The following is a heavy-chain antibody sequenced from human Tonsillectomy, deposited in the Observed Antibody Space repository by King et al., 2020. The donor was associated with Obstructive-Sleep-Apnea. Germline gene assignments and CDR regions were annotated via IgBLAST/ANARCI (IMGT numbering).Heavy chain of an antibody. CDR2: IYYSVIT. V-gene: IGHV4-59*08. D-gene: IGHD1-1*01. CDR3: ARWNEGFDY. Sequence: VQLQESGPGLVRPSETLSLTCTVPGGSITNYYWGWIRQPPGKGLAWIGYIYYSVITDYNPALRGRVTISVDTSKNQLSLRVTSVTAADTAEYFCARWNEGFDYWGQGTLVTVSS. J-gene: IGHJ4*02. CDR1: GGSITNYY.